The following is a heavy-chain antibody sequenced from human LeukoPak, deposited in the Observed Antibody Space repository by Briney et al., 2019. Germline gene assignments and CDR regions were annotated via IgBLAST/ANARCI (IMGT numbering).Heavy chain of an antibody. V-gene: IGHV1-69-2*01. Sequence: ASVKVSCKVSGYTFTDYYMHWVQQAPGKGLEWMGLVYPEDGETIYAEKYQGRVTITADTSTDTAYMELSSLRSEDTAVYYCATVHSSSWYFAIDYWGQGTLVTVSS. CDR1: GYTFTDYY. CDR3: ATVHSSSWYFAIDY. J-gene: IGHJ4*02. CDR2: VYPEDGET. D-gene: IGHD6-13*01.